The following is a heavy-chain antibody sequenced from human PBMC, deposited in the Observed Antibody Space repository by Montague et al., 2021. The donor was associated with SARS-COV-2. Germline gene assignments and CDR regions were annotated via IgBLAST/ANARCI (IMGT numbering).Heavy chain of an antibody. V-gene: IGHV4-34*01. CDR2: IHHTGST. Sequence: SETLSLTCAVYGGSFSGYSWSWIRQPPGKGLEWIGQIHHTGSTIYKPSLKSRVTISEDTSKNQFSLKMTSVTAADTAVYYCARGGTVTTFYYYYYGMDVWGQGTTVTVSS. CDR3: ARGGTVTTFYYYYYGMDV. D-gene: IGHD4-17*01. CDR1: GGSFSGYS. J-gene: IGHJ6*02.